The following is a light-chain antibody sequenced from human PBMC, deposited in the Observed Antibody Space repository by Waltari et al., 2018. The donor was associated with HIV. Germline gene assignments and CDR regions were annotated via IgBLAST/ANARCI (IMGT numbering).Light chain of an antibody. V-gene: IGLV1-40*01. CDR3: QSYDSTLSSVL. J-gene: IGLJ2*01. CDR2: ADH. CDR1: NSNIGAHYG. Sequence: QSVLTQPPSVSGAPGQRVTISCTGSNSNIGAHYGVNWYQEVPGAAPRLLIYADHNRPSGVPDGVSGSTSASSASLAITGLQAEDEADYYCQSYDSTLSSVLFGGGTK.